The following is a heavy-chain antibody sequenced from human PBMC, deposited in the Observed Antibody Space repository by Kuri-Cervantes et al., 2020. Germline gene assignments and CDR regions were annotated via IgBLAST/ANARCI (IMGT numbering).Heavy chain of an antibody. CDR2: IYSGGST. V-gene: IGHV3-53*01. CDR1: GFTVSSNY. Sequence: GGSLRLSCAASGFTVSSNYMSWVRQAPGKGLEWVSVIYSGGSTYYADSVKGRFTISRDNSKNTLYLQMNSLRAEDTAVYYCASYAGFGESAYYYYYGMDVWGQGTTVTVSS. CDR3: ASYAGFGESAYYYYYGMDV. D-gene: IGHD3-10*01. J-gene: IGHJ6*02.